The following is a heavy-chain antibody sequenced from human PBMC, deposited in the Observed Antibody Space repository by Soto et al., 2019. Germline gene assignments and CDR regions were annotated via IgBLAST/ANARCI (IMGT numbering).Heavy chain of an antibody. V-gene: IGHV3-74*01. CDR1: GFTFSSYW. J-gene: IGHJ4*02. CDR2: INSDGSST. Sequence: EVQLVESGGGLVQPGGSLRLSCAASGFTFSSYWMHWVRQAPGKGLVWVSRINSDGSSTSYADSVKGRFTISRDNAKNTLDMQMNSRRAEDTAVYYCARDREVVTAIRNYWGQGTLVNVSS. D-gene: IGHD2-21*02. CDR3: ARDREVVTAIRNY.